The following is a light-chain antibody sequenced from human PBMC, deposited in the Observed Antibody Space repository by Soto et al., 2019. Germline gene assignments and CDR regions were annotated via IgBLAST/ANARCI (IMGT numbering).Light chain of an antibody. CDR1: QTISSW. J-gene: IGKJ4*01. Sequence: DIQMTQSPSTLSGSVGDRVTITCRASQTISSWLAWYQQKPGKAPKLLIYKASTLKSGVPSRLSGSGSGTEFTLTIRSLQADDFATYYCQQYNDLSTFGGGTKVDIK. CDR3: QQYNDLST. V-gene: IGKV1-5*03. CDR2: KAS.